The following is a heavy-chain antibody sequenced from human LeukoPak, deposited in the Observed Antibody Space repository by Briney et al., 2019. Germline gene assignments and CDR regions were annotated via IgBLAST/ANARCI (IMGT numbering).Heavy chain of an antibody. CDR3: ALRLSGLNYDSFDY. V-gene: IGHV2-5*01. D-gene: IGHD6-25*01. Sequence: KECGPTLVKPRQTLTLTCTFSGFAPRTRGGGVGWIRQPPGKALEWLSLIYWNDDKRYRPSLKSRLTLTNHTPKHQLVLTMTTMDPVDTATYCCALRLSGLNYDSFDYWGQGTLVTVSS. CDR1: GFAPRTRGGG. J-gene: IGHJ4*02. CDR2: IYWNDDK.